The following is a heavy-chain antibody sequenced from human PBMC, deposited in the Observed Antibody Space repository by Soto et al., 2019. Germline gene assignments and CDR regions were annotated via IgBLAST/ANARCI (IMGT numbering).Heavy chain of an antibody. CDR2: ISSSSSYI. Sequence: GGSLRLSCAASGFTFSSYSMNWVRQAPGKGLEWVSSISSSSSYIYYADSVKGRFTISRDNAKNSLYLQMNSLRAEDTAVYYCARGLGGSIFGVVIRPNDAFDIWGQGTMVTVSS. D-gene: IGHD3-3*01. J-gene: IGHJ3*02. CDR3: ARGLGGSIFGVVIRPNDAFDI. V-gene: IGHV3-21*01. CDR1: GFTFSSYS.